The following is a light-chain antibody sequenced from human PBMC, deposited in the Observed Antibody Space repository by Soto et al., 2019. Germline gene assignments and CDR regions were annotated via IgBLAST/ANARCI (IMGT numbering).Light chain of an antibody. CDR2: WAS. V-gene: IGKV4-1*01. Sequence: DIVMTQSPDSLAVSLGERATINCKSSQTVLYSSNNKNYLAWYQQKPGQPPKLLISWASTRESGVPDRFSGSGSGTDFTLTXSSLXAEDVAVYYCQQYYSSPPTFGXXTKV. J-gene: IGKJ3*01. CDR1: QTVLYSSNNKNY. CDR3: QQYYSSPPT.